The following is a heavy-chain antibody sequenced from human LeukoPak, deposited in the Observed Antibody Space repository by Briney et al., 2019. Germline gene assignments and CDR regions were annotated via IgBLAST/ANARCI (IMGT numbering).Heavy chain of an antibody. J-gene: IGHJ4*02. CDR3: ARAHSAYSYDY. CDR1: GYTFSGYY. Sequence: ASVKVSCKDSGYTFSGYYMHWVRQAPGQGLEWMGWINANNGGTIYAQKFQGRVTMTRDTSISTAYMELSRLRSDDTAVYYCARAHSAYSYDYWGQGTLVLVSS. CDR2: INANNGGT. D-gene: IGHD3-22*01. V-gene: IGHV1-2*02.